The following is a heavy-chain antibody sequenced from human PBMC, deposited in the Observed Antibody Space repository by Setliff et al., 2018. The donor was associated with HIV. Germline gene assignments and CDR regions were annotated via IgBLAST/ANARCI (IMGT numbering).Heavy chain of an antibody. V-gene: IGHV4-39*07. CDR1: GGSISSSNYY. CDR2: IYYSGST. CDR3: ARGGANPSWFDS. Sequence: PSGTLSLTCTVSGGSISSSNYYWGWIRQPPGKGLEWIGSIYYSGSTNYNPSLKSRVTISVDTSKNQFSLKLRSVTAEDTAVYYCARGGANPSWFDSWGQGTLVTVSS. D-gene: IGHD3-16*01. J-gene: IGHJ5*01.